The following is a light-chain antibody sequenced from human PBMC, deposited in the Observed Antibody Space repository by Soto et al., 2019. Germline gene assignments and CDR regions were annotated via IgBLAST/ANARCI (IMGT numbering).Light chain of an antibody. CDR2: KAS. Sequence: IQMTQSPSTLSGSVGDRVTITCRASQTISSWLAWYQQKPGKAPKLLIYKASTLKSGVPSRFSGSGSGTEFTLTISSLQPDDFAPYYCQHYNSYSEAFCQGAKVDIK. CDR3: QHYNSYSEA. CDR1: QTISSW. J-gene: IGKJ1*01. V-gene: IGKV1-5*03.